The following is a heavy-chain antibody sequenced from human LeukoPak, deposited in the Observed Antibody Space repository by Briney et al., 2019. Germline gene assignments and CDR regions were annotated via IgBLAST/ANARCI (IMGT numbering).Heavy chain of an antibody. J-gene: IGHJ4*02. D-gene: IGHD4/OR15-4a*01. Sequence: SQTLSLTCTVSGGSISSGSYYWSWIRQPAGKGLEWIGRIYTSGSTNYNPSLKGRVTISVDTSKNQFSLKLSSVTAADTAVYYCARDDYADGAFDYWGQGTLVTVSS. V-gene: IGHV4-61*02. CDR3: ARDDYADGAFDY. CDR1: GGSISSGSYY. CDR2: IYTSGST.